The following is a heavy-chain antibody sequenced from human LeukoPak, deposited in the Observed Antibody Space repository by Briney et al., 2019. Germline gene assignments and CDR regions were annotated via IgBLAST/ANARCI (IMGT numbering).Heavy chain of an antibody. J-gene: IGHJ4*02. CDR2: ISSNGGST. D-gene: IGHD3-10*01. V-gene: IGHV3-64*01. CDR3: ARISHKWLGELCVDY. Sequence: GGSLRLSCAASGFTFSSYAMHWVRQAPGKGLEYVSAISSNGGSTYYANSVKGRFTISRDNSKNTLYLQMGSLRAEDMAVYYCARISHKWLGELCVDYWGQGTLVTVSS. CDR1: GFTFSSYA.